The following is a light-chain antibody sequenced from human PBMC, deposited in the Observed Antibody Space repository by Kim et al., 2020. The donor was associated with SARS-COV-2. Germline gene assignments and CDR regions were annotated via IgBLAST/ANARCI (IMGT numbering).Light chain of an antibody. J-gene: IGKJ2*03. CDR3: MQGTHWYS. CDR2: EVS. Sequence: GQRASISCRSSQSLVYRDGRTYLNWFHQRPGQSPRRLIYEVSNRDFVVPDRFSGSGSGTDFTLEISRVEAEDVGVYYCMQGTHWYSFGQGTKLEI. V-gene: IGKV2-30*01. CDR1: QSLVYRDGRTY.